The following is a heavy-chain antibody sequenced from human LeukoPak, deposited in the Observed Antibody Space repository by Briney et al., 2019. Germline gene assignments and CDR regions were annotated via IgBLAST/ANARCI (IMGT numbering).Heavy chain of an antibody. Sequence: ASVKVSCKASGGTFSSYAISWVRQAPGQGLEWMGGIIPIFGTANYAQKFQGRVTITADESTSTAYMELSSLRSEDTAVYYCARVGPSKETTSAFDYWGQGTLVTVSS. D-gene: IGHD4-17*01. V-gene: IGHV1-69*01. CDR2: IIPIFGTA. CDR1: GGTFSSYA. CDR3: ARVGPSKETTSAFDY. J-gene: IGHJ4*02.